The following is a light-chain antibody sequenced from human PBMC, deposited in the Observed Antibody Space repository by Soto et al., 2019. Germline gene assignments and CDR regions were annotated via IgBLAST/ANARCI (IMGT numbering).Light chain of an antibody. CDR3: QQYNNYST. V-gene: IGKV1-5*01. Sequence: HMTLSPSTLSASIGDRVTITCRASQSISDWLAWFQLKPGKAPKLLIYDASSLESGVPSRFSGSGSGTEFTLTISSLQPDDFATYYCQQYNNYSTFGQGTKVDIK. J-gene: IGKJ1*01. CDR1: QSISDW. CDR2: DAS.